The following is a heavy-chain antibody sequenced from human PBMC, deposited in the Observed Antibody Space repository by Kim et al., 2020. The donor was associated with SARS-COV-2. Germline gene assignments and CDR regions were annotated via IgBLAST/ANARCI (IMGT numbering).Heavy chain of an antibody. V-gene: IGHV1-69*13. D-gene: IGHD3-10*01. CDR1: GGTFSSYA. CDR2: IIPIFGTA. J-gene: IGHJ3*02. CDR3: ARDENTMVRGVIGDAFDI. Sequence: SVKVSCKASGGTFSSYAISWVRQAPGQGLEWMGGIIPIFGTANYAQKFQGRVTITADESTSTAYMELSSLRSEDTAVYYCARDENTMVRGVIGDAFDIWGQGTMVTVSS.